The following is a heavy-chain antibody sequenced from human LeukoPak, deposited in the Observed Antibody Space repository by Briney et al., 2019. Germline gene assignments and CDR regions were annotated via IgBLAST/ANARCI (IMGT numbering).Heavy chain of an antibody. J-gene: IGHJ2*01. CDR1: GFTFSNYG. Sequence: PGGSLRLSCAASGFTFSNYGMHWVRQAPDKGLEWVAFLQNHGGDIHYADSVKGRFTISRDNSKNTLYLQMDGLRAEDTALYYCAKEYSSRWSYWHFDLWGRGTLVTVSS. CDR3: AKEYSSRWSYWHFDL. D-gene: IGHD3-10*01. CDR2: LQNHGGDI. V-gene: IGHV3-30*02.